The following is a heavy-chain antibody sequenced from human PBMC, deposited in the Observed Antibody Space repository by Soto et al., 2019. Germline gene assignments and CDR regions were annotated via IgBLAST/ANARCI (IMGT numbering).Heavy chain of an antibody. D-gene: IGHD2-2*01. V-gene: IGHV4-30-4*01. J-gene: IGHJ5*02. CDR2: IYYSGST. CDR3: ARDPVPAARTIRFDP. Sequence: PSETLSLTCTVSGGSISSGDYYWSWIRQPPGKSLEWIWYIYYSGSTYYNPSLKSRVTISVDTSKNQFSLKLSSVTAVDTAVYYCARDPVPAARTIRFDPWGQGTLVTVSS. CDR1: GGSISSGDYY.